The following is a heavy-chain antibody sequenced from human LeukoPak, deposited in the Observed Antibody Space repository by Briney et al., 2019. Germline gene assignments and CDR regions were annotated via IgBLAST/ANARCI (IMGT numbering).Heavy chain of an antibody. CDR3: AKGSGSSGWLFSDY. CDR2: ISGSGGST. Sequence: PGGSLRLSCAASGFTFSSYAMSWVRQAPGKGLEWVSAISGSGGSTYYADSVKGRFTISRDNSKNTLHLQMNSLRAEDTAVYYCAKGSGSSGWLFSDYWGQATLVTVSS. D-gene: IGHD6-19*01. CDR1: GFTFSSYA. J-gene: IGHJ4*02. V-gene: IGHV3-23*01.